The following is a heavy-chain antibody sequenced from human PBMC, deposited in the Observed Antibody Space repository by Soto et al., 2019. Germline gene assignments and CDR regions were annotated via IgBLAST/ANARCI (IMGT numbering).Heavy chain of an antibody. V-gene: IGHV3-66*01. J-gene: IGHJ4*02. CDR3: ATGSGWYSTDY. CDR2: IYSGGNT. D-gene: IGHD6-19*01. CDR1: GFTVSSNY. Sequence: GGSLRLSCAVSGFTVSSNYMNWVRQAPGKGLEWVSFIYSGGNTYYADSVKGRFTISRDNSKNMLYLQMNSLRVEDTAVYYCATGSGWYSTDYWGQGTLVTVSS.